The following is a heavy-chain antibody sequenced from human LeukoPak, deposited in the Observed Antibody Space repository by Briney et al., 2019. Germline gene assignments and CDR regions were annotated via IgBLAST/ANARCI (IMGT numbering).Heavy chain of an antibody. CDR3: ARRGARIQSGSYYD. V-gene: IGHV4-39*01. CDR2: IYYSGST. D-gene: IGHD1-26*01. J-gene: IGHJ4*02. CDR1: GGSISSSSYY. Sequence: NPSETLSLTCTVSGGSISSSSYYWGWIRQPPGKGLEWIGSIYYSGSTYYNPSLKSRVTISVDTSKNRFSLKLSSVTAADTAVYYCARRGARIQSGSYYDWGQGTLVTVSS.